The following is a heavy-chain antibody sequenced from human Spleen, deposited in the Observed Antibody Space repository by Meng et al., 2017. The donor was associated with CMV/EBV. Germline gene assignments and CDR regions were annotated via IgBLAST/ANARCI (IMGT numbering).Heavy chain of an antibody. CDR2: ISWDSGNI. CDR1: GFSFDDHA. V-gene: IGHV3-9*01. CDR3: IKDRSRGPRYWYFDL. Sequence: SLKISCVVSGFSFDDHAMHWVRQTPGKGPEWVSGISWDSGNIRYADSVKGRFTISRDNAKNSLYLQMSSLRAEDTALYYCIKDRSRGPRYWYFDLWGRGTLVTVSS. J-gene: IGHJ2*01.